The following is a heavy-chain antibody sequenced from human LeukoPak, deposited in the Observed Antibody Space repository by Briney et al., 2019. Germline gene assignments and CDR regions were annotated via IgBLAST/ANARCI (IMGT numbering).Heavy chain of an antibody. V-gene: IGHV3-23*01. J-gene: IGHJ4*02. CDR1: GFTFSDYV. CDR3: ARDLNWLLFDY. CDR2: ISGSSEST. Sequence: GGSLRLSCAVSGFTFSDYVMTWARQAPGGRLEWVSAISGSSESTHYADSVKGRFTISRDNSKNTLYLQMNSLRAEDTAVYYCARDLNWLLFDYWGQGTLVTVSS. D-gene: IGHD3-9*01.